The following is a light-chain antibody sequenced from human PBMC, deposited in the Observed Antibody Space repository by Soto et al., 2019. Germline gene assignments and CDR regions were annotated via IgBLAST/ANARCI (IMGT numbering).Light chain of an antibody. V-gene: IGKV1-39*01. CDR1: QNIKKY. J-gene: IGKJ4*01. CDR3: QQSLSSPLT. Sequence: DIQMTQSPSALSASVGDRVTITCRASQNIKKYLNWYRQKPGKAAALLIYTASSLQVGFPSRFSGSGSGTDFTLTITSLQHEDSATYYCQQSLSSPLTFGGGTKVDIK. CDR2: TAS.